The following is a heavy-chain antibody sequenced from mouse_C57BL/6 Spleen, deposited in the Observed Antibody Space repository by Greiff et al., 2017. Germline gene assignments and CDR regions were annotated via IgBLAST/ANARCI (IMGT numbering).Heavy chain of an antibody. CDR1: GYTFTDYN. CDR3: ARSKRAGTYYYAMDY. CDR2: INPNNGGT. J-gene: IGHJ4*01. Sequence: EVKLQESGPELVKPGASVKIPCKASGYTFTDYNMDWVKQSHGKSLEWIGDINPNNGGTIYNQKFKGKATLTVDKSSSTAYMELRSLTSEDTAVYYCARSKRAGTYYYAMDYWGQGTSVTVSS. V-gene: IGHV1-18*01. D-gene: IGHD3-3*01.